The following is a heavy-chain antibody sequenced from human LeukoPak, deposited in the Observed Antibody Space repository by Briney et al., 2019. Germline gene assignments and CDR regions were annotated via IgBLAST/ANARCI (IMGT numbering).Heavy chain of an antibody. J-gene: IGHJ4*02. Sequence: SETLSRTCAVYGGSFSGYYWSWIRQPPGKGLEWIGEINHSGSTNYNPSLKSRVTISVDTSKNQFSLKLSSVTAADTAVYYCARSVYYGSGSYDYWGQGTLVTVSS. D-gene: IGHD3-10*01. V-gene: IGHV4-34*01. CDR2: INHSGST. CDR3: ARSVYYGSGSYDY. CDR1: GGSFSGYY.